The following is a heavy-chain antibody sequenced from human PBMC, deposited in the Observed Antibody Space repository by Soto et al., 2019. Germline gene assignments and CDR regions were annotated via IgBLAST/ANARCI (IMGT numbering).Heavy chain of an antibody. CDR1: GFTFNSYN. J-gene: IGHJ6*03. Sequence: GSLRLSCAASGFTFNSYNMNWVRQAPGKGLEWVSYITSSSTIYYADSVKGRFTISRDNAKNSLYLQMNSLRVEDTAVYYCARGDKNYYYYMDVWGKGTTVTVSS. CDR3: ARGDKNYYYYMDV. V-gene: IGHV3-48*01. CDR2: ITSSSTI.